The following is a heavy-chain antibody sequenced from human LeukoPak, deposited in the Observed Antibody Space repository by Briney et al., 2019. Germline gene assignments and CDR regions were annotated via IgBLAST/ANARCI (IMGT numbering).Heavy chain of an antibody. CDR3: ARLQGNSRAARTSDY. Sequence: SETLSLTCTVSGGSISSGSYYWGWIRQPPGKGLEWIGSIYYSGSTYYNPSLKSRVTISVDTSKNQFSLKLSSVTAADTAVYYCARLQGNSRAARTSDYWGQGTLVTVSS. V-gene: IGHV4-39*01. J-gene: IGHJ4*02. D-gene: IGHD6-6*01. CDR2: IYYSGST. CDR1: GGSISSGSYY.